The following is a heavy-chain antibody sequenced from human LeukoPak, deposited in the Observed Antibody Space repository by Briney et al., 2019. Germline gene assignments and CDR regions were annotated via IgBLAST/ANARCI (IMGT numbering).Heavy chain of an antibody. J-gene: IGHJ6*02. V-gene: IGHV1-69*04. CDR1: GGTFSSYA. CDR3: ARVRSGYCSGGSCEHDYYYYGMDV. Sequence: ASVKVSCKASGGTFSSYAISWVRQAPGQGLEWMGRIIPILGIANYAQKFQGRVTITADKSTSTAYMELSSLRSEDTAVYYCARVRSGYCSGGSCEHDYYYYGMDVWGQGTTVTVSS. D-gene: IGHD2-15*01. CDR2: IIPILGIA.